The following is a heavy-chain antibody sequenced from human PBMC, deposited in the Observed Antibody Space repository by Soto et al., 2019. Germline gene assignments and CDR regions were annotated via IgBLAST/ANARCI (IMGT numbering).Heavy chain of an antibody. CDR1: GFTFTSSA. J-gene: IGHJ4*02. CDR2: IVVGSGNT. CDR3: AADRRTYYYDSRGEGY. Sequence: QMQLVQSGPEVKKPGTSVKVSCKASGFTFTSSAVQWVRQARGQRLEWIGWIVVGSGNTNYAQKFQERVTITRDMSTSTAYRELSSLRSEDTAVYYCAADRRTYYYDSRGEGYWGQGTLVTVSS. D-gene: IGHD3-22*01. V-gene: IGHV1-58*01.